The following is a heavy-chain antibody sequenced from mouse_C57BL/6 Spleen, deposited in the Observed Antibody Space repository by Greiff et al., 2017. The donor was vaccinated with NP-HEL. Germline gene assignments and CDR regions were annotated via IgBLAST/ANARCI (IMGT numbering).Heavy chain of an antibody. V-gene: IGHV1-61*01. CDR2: IYPSDSET. CDR3: ARSKGGFFDY. CDR1: GYTFTSYW. J-gene: IGHJ2*01. D-gene: IGHD1-3*01. Sequence: VQLQQPGAELVRPGSSVKLSCKASGYTFTSYWMDWVKQRPGQGLEWIGNIYPSDSETHYNQKFKDKATLTVDKSSSTAYMQLSSLTSEDSAVYYCARSKGGFFDYWGQGTTLTVSS.